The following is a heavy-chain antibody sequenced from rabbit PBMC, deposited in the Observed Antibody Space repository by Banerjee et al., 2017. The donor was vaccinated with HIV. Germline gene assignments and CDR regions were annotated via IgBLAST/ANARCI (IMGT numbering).Heavy chain of an antibody. V-gene: IGHV1S45*01. D-gene: IGHD8-1*01. CDR3: ARDRYVGNGYPDSFKL. J-gene: IGHJ4*01. CDR2: IYGGSNDRT. Sequence: QEQLEESGGDLVKPGASLTLTCTASGFSFSSSYDMCWVRQAPGKGLEWIACIYGGSNDRTYYASWAKGRFTISKTSSTTVTLQMSSLTAADTATYFCARDRYVGNGYPDSFKLWGQGPLVTVS. CDR1: GFSFSSSYD.